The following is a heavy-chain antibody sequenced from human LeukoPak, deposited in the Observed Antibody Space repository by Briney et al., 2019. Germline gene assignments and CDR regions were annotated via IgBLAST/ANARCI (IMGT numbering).Heavy chain of an antibody. J-gene: IGHJ4*02. CDR2: ISYDGSNK. CDR1: GFTFSSYA. Sequence: PGRSLRLSCAASGFTFSSYAMHWVRQAPGKGLEWVAVISYDGSNKYYADSVKGRFTISRDNSKNTLYLQMNSLRAEDTAVYYCASEGSGNFDYWGQGTLVTVSS. V-gene: IGHV3-30-3*01. CDR3: ASEGSGNFDY. D-gene: IGHD3-10*01.